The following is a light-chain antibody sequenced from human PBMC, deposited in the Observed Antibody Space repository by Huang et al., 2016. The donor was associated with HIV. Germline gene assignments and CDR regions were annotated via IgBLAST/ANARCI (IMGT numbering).Light chain of an antibody. Sequence: DIQMTQTPSAMSASVGDRVTITCRASQDIANSLAWFQQKPGKVPRPLIYGTSTLRSGVPSMSSDSGSGTEFTLTISSLQPEDFATYYCLQHNTYPWMFGQGTKVEVK. CDR2: GTS. CDR3: LQHNTYPWM. V-gene: IGKV1-17*03. CDR1: QDIANS. J-gene: IGKJ1*01.